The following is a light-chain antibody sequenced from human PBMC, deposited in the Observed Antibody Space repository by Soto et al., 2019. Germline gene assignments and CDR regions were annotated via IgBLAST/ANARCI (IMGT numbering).Light chain of an antibody. CDR1: QSVSSN. Sequence: EIVMTQSPATLPVSPGERATLSCRASQSVSSNLAWYQQKPGQAPRLLIYGASTRATGIPARFSGSGSGIEFTLTISSLQSEDFAVYYCQQYNNWPPWTFGQGTKVEIK. CDR3: QQYNNWPPWT. CDR2: GAS. J-gene: IGKJ1*01. V-gene: IGKV3-15*01.